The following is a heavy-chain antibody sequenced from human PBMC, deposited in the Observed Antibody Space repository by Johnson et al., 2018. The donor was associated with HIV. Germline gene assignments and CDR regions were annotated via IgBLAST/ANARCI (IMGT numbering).Heavy chain of an antibody. CDR2: INTDGSAT. J-gene: IGHJ3*02. CDR1: GFTFSSYW. CDR3: ARDGTTGPSGDAFDI. D-gene: IGHD4-17*01. V-gene: IGHV3-74*01. Sequence: VQLVESGGGLVQPGGSLRLSCAASGFTFSSYWMHWVRQAPGKGLVWVSRINTDGSATTYADSVKGRFTISRDNSKNTLFLQMNSLRAEDTALYYCARDGTTGPSGDAFDIWGQGTMVTVSS.